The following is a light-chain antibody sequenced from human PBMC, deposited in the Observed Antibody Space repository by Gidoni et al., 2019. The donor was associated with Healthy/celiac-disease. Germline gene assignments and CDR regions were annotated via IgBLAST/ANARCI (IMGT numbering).Light chain of an antibody. CDR2: RAA. CDR1: QSDSSSY. J-gene: IGKJ1*01. CDR3: QQYGNSPGT. Sequence: VWSQSPDTLSLSPGERATLSCRGSQSDSSSYLVWYQQKPGQTPSHLIYRAASRAPGIPDRLISSRSAATVSPTISSMEPAEFSVYYCQQYGNSPGTFGQGTKVEIK. V-gene: IGKV3-20*01.